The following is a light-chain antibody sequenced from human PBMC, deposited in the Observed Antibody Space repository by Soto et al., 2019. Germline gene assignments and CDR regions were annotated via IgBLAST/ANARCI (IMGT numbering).Light chain of an antibody. CDR3: HQYDDGPYT. J-gene: IGKJ2*01. CDR2: GAS. Sequence: EIVMKQSPATLSLSPGERATLSCRASQSVSSNVAWYQQIPGQTPRLLIYGASTRATGIPVRFSGSGSGTEFTLTISSLQSEDFAVYYCHQYDDGPYTFGQGTKV. V-gene: IGKV3-15*01. CDR1: QSVSSN.